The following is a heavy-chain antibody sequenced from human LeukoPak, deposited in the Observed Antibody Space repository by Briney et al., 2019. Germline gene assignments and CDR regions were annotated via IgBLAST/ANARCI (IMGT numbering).Heavy chain of an antibody. D-gene: IGHD4-23*01. Sequence: PSETLSLTCAVYGGSFSGYYWSWIRQPPGKGLEWIGEINHSGSTNYNPSLKSRVTISVDTSKNQFSLKLSSVTAADTAVNHCARHGGGNSVYYLDYWGQGTLVTVSS. CDR2: INHSGST. CDR1: GGSFSGYY. V-gene: IGHV4-34*01. J-gene: IGHJ4*02. CDR3: ARHGGGNSVYYLDY.